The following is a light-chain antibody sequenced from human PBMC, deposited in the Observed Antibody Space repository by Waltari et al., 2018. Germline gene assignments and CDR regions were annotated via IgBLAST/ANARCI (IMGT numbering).Light chain of an antibody. Sequence: QLALTQSPSASASLGASVKLTCTLTSAHSSNTAAWLQQQPEKGPRYLMKVNSDGSHSKGDDIPDRFSGSGSGAERYLTISSLQSEDEADYYCQTGGHGTWVFGGGTKLTVL. CDR2: VNSDGSH. CDR3: QTGGHGTWV. V-gene: IGLV4-69*02. J-gene: IGLJ3*02. CDR1: SAHSSNT.